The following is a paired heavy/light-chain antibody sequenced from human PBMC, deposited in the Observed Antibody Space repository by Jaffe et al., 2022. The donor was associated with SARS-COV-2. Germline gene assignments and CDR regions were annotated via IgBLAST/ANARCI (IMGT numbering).Light chain of an antibody. Sequence: EIVLTQSPGTLSLSPGERATLSCRASQSVSSSNLAWYQQKPGQAPRLLIYGASSRATGIPDRFSGSGSGTDFTLTISRLEPEDFAVYYCQQYGSSLPITFGQGTRLEIK. CDR2: GAS. CDR1: QSVSSSN. CDR3: QQYGSSLPIT. V-gene: IGKV3-20*01. J-gene: IGKJ5*01.
Heavy chain of an antibody. CDR3: AKREGYCSSSGCETYFQH. Sequence: QVQLVESGGGVVQPGRSLRLSCVASGFTFSSYGIHWVRQAPGKGLEWVAAVSYDGSDKYYADSVKGRFTISRDNSKNTLYLQMNTLRAEDTAVYYCAKREGYCSSSGCETYFQHWGQGTQVTVSS. V-gene: IGHV3-30*18. J-gene: IGHJ1*01. D-gene: IGHD2-2*01. CDR1: GFTFSSYG. CDR2: VSYDGSDK.